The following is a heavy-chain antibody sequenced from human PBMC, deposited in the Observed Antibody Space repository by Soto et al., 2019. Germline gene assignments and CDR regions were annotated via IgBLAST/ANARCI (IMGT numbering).Heavy chain of an antibody. Sequence: QVQLVQSGAEVKKPGSSVKVYCRASGATLSTHAIIWERQAPGQGLEWVRRLIPMLGIANYAQKFQGRVTITADKSTSTAYMDVSSLRSEQTAIYYCARDKDQLPTDWGQGTLVTVSS. D-gene: IGHD2-2*01. CDR3: ARDKDQLPTD. V-gene: IGHV1-69*04. CDR1: GATLSTHA. CDR2: LIPMLGIA. J-gene: IGHJ1*01.